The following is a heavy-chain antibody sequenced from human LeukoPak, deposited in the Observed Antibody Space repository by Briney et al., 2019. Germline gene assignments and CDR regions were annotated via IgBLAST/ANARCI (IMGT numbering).Heavy chain of an antibody. J-gene: IGHJ4*02. D-gene: IGHD3-22*01. V-gene: IGHV3-23*01. CDR2: ISGSGGNT. CDR3: AKDYYYDSSGYYGPDY. CDR1: GFTFSSYA. Sequence: GGSLRLSCAASGFTFSSYAMSWISQAPGKGLEWVSAISGSGGNTYYADSVKGRFTISRDNSKNTLYLQMNSLRAEDTAVYYCAKDYYYDSSGYYGPDYWGQGTLVTVSS.